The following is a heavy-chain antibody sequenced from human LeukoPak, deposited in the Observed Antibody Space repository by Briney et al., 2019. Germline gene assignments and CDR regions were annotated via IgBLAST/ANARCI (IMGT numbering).Heavy chain of an antibody. D-gene: IGHD1-1*01. J-gene: IGHJ4*02. Sequence: PGGSLRLSCVASGFTFDDYDMHWVRQLPGKGLEWVSGISLNSETKDYADSVEGRFVISRDNAKNSLYLQMNSVRPEDTALYYCTRVDYNWDVLDSWGRGTLVIVSA. V-gene: IGHV3-9*01. CDR1: GFTFDDYD. CDR3: TRVDYNWDVLDS. CDR2: ISLNSETK.